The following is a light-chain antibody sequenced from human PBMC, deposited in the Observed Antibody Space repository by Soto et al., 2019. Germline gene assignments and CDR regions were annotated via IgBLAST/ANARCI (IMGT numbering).Light chain of an antibody. J-gene: IGLJ1*01. CDR2: GNN. Sequence: QSALTQPPSGSGAPGQRGSISCTGSSSNIGAGYDVHWYQQLPGTAPKLLIYGNNNRPSGVPDRFSGSKSGTSASLAITGLQAEDEADYYCQSYDSSLSALYVFGTGTKVTVL. CDR3: QSYDSSLSALYV. V-gene: IGLV1-40*01. CDR1: SSNIGAGYD.